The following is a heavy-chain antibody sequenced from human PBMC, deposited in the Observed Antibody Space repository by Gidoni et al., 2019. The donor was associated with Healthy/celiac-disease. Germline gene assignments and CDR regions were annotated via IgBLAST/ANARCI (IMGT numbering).Heavy chain of an antibody. V-gene: IGHV3-30-3*01. CDR3: AREGVLWFRELGLYYYYGMDV. Sequence: QGQRVASGGGVVQPGRSRCSSCAASGFNFSRLAIYGVRQAPGKGLEWVACISYDGSNKYYADSVKGRFTISRDNSKNTLYLQMNSLRAEDTAVYYCAREGVLWFRELGLYYYYGMDVWGQGTTVTVSS. CDR2: ISYDGSNK. CDR1: GFNFSRLA. J-gene: IGHJ6*02. D-gene: IGHD3-10*01.